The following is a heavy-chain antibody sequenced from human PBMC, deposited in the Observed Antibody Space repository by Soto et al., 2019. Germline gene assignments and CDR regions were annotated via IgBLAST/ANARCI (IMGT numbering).Heavy chain of an antibody. Sequence: ASVKVSCKASGVTFSSYAISWVRQAPGQGLEWMGGIIPIFGTANYAQKFQGRVTITADESTSTAYMELSSLRSEDTAVYYCASVESGERHYYYYYGMDVWGQGTTVTVSS. CDR2: IIPIFGTA. J-gene: IGHJ6*02. CDR3: ASVESGERHYYYYYGMDV. V-gene: IGHV1-69*13. CDR1: GVTFSSYA.